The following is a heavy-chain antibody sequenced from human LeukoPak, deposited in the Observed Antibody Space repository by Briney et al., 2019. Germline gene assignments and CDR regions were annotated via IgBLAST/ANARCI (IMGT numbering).Heavy chain of an antibody. V-gene: IGHV1-24*01. Sequence: GASVKVSCKVSGYTLTELSMHWVRQAPGKGLEWMGGFDPEDGETIYAQKFQGRVTMTEDTSTDTAYMELSSLRSEDTAVYYCATFDPSGSYYRSFDYWGQGTLVTVSS. CDR3: ATFDPSGSYYRSFDY. CDR2: FDPEDGET. CDR1: GYTLTELS. D-gene: IGHD1-26*01. J-gene: IGHJ4*02.